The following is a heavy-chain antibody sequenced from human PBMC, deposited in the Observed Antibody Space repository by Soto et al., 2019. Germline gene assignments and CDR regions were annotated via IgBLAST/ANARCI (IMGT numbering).Heavy chain of an antibody. CDR1: GFTVSSNY. V-gene: IGHV3-53*01. D-gene: IGHD3-3*01. Sequence: EVQLVESGGGLIQPGGSLRLSCAASGFTVSSNYMSWVRQAPGKGLEWVSVIYSGGSTYYADSVKGRFTISRDNSKNTXYXRXXSLRAEDTAVYYCARDGRYDFWSGYYPSLWYGMDVWGQGTTVTVSS. CDR2: IYSGGST. CDR3: ARDGRYDFWSGYYPSLWYGMDV. J-gene: IGHJ6*02.